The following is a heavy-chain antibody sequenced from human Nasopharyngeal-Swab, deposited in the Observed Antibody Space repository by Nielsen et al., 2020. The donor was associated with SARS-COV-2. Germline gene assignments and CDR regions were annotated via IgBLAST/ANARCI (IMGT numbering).Heavy chain of an antibody. V-gene: IGHV3-73*01. CDR1: GSTFSDSA. Sequence: GGPLRLSCAASGSTFSDSAIHWVRQPPGKGWDWVGRVRSKGNNYATAYSASVKGRFIIFRDDPTNTAYLQMNSLKTEDTAMYYCTRCGGGCYSGRDYWGQGTLVTVSS. D-gene: IGHD2-15*01. CDR3: TRCGGGCYSGRDY. CDR2: VRSKGNNYAT. J-gene: IGHJ4*02.